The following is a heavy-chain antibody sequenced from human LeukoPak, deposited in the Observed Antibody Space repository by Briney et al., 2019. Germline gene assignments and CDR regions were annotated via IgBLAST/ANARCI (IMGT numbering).Heavy chain of an antibody. CDR2: INHSGST. V-gene: IGHV4-34*01. CDR3: ARGGDRDQKKSWFDP. D-gene: IGHD3-10*01. CDR1: GGSFSGYY. J-gene: IGHJ5*02. Sequence: SETLSLTCAVYGGSFSGYYWSWIRQPPGKGLEWIGEINHSGSTNYNPSLKSRVTISVDTSKNQFSLKLSSVTAADTAVYYCARGGDRDQKKSWFDPWGQGTLVTVSS.